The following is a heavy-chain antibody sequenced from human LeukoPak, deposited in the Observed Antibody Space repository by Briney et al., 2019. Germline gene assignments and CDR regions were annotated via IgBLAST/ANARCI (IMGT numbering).Heavy chain of an antibody. V-gene: IGHV1-18*01. Sequence: ASVKVSCKASGYTFTSYGISWVRQAPGQGLEWMGWISAYNGNTNYAQKLQGRVTMTTDTSTSTAYMELRSLRSEDTAVYYCARSSIIAAAGPYYFDYWGQGTLVTVSS. J-gene: IGHJ4*02. D-gene: IGHD6-13*01. CDR3: ARSSIIAAAGPYYFDY. CDR2: ISAYNGNT. CDR1: GYTFTSYG.